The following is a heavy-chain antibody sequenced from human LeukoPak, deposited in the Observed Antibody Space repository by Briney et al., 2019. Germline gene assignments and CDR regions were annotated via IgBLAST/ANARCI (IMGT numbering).Heavy chain of an antibody. V-gene: IGHV3-53*01. CDR1: GFTVSNNY. D-gene: IGHD5-12*01. CDR2: IYSGGST. J-gene: IGHJ4*02. Sequence: PGGSLRLSCVVSGFTVSNNYMSWVRQAPRKGLEWVSLIYSGGSTYYADSVKGRFTISRDNSKNTVYLQMNSLRAEDTAMYYCAREALGYRGYDPDYFDSWGQGTLVIVSS. CDR3: AREALGYRGYDPDYFDS.